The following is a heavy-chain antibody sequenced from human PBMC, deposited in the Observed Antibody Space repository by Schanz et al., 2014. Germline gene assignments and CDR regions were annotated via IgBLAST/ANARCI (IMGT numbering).Heavy chain of an antibody. V-gene: IGHV3-33*01. J-gene: IGHJ6*03. CDR2: IWNDGSNE. CDR3: ARDHQWLARYYMDV. Sequence: QVQLVESGGGVVQPGRSLRLSCAASGFTFSNHGMHWVRQSPGKGLEWVALIWNDGSNEYYADSVKGRFTISRDNPKKTLYLQMNSLRAEDTAVYYCARDHQWLARYYMDVWGKGTTVTVSS. CDR1: GFTFSNHG. D-gene: IGHD6-19*01.